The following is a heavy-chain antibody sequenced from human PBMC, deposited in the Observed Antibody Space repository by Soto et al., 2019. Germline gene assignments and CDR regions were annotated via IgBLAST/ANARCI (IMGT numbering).Heavy chain of an antibody. CDR1: GGSVSSGSYY. CDR3: ARDYPVAAAGRHYYYYYGMDV. CDR2: IYYSGGT. J-gene: IGHJ6*02. Sequence: PSETLSLTCTVSGGSVSSGSYYWSWIRQHPGKGLEWIGYIYYSGGTYYNPSLKSRVTISVDTSKNQFSLKLSSVTAADTAVYYCARDYPVAAAGRHYYYYYGMDVWGQGTTVTVSS. V-gene: IGHV4-31*03. D-gene: IGHD6-13*01.